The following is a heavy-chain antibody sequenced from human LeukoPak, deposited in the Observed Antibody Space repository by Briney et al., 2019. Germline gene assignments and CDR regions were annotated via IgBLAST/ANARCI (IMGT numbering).Heavy chain of an antibody. CDR1: GFTFSSYW. D-gene: IGHD3-16*01. CDR2: ISYDGSNK. CDR3: ARDGTYVWGNYYYMDV. J-gene: IGHJ6*03. Sequence: GGSLRLSCAASGFTFSSYWMHWVRQAPGKGLEWVAVISYDGSNKYYADSVKGRFTISRDNSKNTLYLQMNSLRAEDTAVYYCARDGTYVWGNYYYMDVWGKGTTVTVSS. V-gene: IGHV3-30*03.